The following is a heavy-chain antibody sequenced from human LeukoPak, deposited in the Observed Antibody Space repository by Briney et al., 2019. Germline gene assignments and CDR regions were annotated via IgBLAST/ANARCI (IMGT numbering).Heavy chain of an antibody. CDR1: GFTFSSYA. V-gene: IGHV3-23*01. Sequence: GGSLRLSCAAPGFTFSSYALSWVRQAPGKGLEWVSAISSSGGSTYYADSVKGRFTISRDNSKNTLYLQMNSLRAEDTAVYYCAAQSARPHYYFDSWGQGTLVTVSS. D-gene: IGHD6-6*01. CDR3: AAQSARPHYYFDS. CDR2: ISSSGGST. J-gene: IGHJ4*02.